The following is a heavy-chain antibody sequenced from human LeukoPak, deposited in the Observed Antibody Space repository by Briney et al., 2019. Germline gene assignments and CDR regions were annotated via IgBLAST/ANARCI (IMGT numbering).Heavy chain of an antibody. CDR2: IYTSGST. V-gene: IGHV4-61*02. CDR3: ARDGSYYDSGSYYGWFDP. CDR1: GGSISSGSYY. D-gene: IGHD3-10*01. J-gene: IGHJ5*02. Sequence: PSQTLSLTCTVSGGSISSGSYYWSWIRQPAGKGLEWIGRIYTSGSTNYNPSLKSRVTISGDTSKNQISLKLSSVTAADTAVYYCARDGSYYDSGSYYGWFDPWGQGTLVTVSS.